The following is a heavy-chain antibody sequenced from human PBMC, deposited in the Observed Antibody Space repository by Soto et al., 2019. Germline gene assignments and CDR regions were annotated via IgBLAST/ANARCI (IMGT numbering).Heavy chain of an antibody. J-gene: IGHJ4*02. V-gene: IGHV3-64*01. CDR1: GFTFGSYP. CDR3: AREGMSRPRWVFDY. CDR2: ISTNGDST. Sequence: EVQLVESGGALVPPGASLRLSCAASGFTFGSYPIHCVRQAPGKGLEYVSAISTNGDSTFYANSVKGRFTISRDNSKNTLYLQMGSLRAEDMGMYCCAREGMSRPRWVFDYWGQGTLVTASS. D-gene: IGHD6-13*01.